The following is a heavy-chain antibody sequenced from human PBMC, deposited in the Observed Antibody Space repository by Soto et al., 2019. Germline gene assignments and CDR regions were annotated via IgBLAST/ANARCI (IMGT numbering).Heavy chain of an antibody. V-gene: IGHV3-30*18. CDR2: ISYDGSNK. CDR3: AKDRLLLWFGELSY. J-gene: IGHJ4*02. D-gene: IGHD3-10*01. CDR1: GFTFSSYG. Sequence: ESGGGVVQPGRSLRLSCAASGFTFSSYGMHWVRQAPGKGLEWVAVISYDGSNKYYADSVKGRFTISRDNSKNTLYLQMNSLRAEDTAVYYCAKDRLLLWFGELSYWGQGTLVTVSS.